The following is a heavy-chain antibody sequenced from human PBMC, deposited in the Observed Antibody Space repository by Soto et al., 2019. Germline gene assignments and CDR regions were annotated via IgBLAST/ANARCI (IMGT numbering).Heavy chain of an antibody. Sequence: SETLSLTCTVSGGSISSGGYYWSWIRQHPGKGLEWIGYIYYSGSTYYNPSLKGRVTISVDTSKNQFSLKLSSVTAADTAVYYCARVYYGSGTFDYWGQGTLVTVSS. CDR2: IYYSGST. CDR1: GGSISSGGYY. CDR3: ARVYYGSGTFDY. D-gene: IGHD3-10*01. J-gene: IGHJ4*02. V-gene: IGHV4-31*03.